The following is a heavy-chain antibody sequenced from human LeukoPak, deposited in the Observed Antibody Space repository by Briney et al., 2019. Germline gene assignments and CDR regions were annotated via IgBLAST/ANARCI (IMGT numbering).Heavy chain of an antibody. CDR3: AREGGNYFYMDV. D-gene: IGHD2-15*01. J-gene: IGHJ6*03. V-gene: IGHV3-30*04. Sequence: GGSLRLSCAASGFTFNNYAIHWVRQAPGKGLEWVAVISSDGGNKYYADSVKGRFTISRDNAKNSLHLQMNSLRADDAGVYYCAREGGNYFYMDVWGIGTTVTISS. CDR2: ISSDGGNK. CDR1: GFTFNNYA.